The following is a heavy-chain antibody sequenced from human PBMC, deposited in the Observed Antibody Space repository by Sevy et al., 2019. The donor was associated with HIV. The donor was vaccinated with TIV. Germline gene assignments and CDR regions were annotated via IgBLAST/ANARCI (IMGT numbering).Heavy chain of an antibody. D-gene: IGHD3-22*01. V-gene: IGHV3-64*01. CDR1: GFTFSTYA. CDR2: ISGGGGNT. J-gene: IGHJ6*02. CDR3: ARKYHDTSGYPRYSMDV. Sequence: GGSLRLSCAASGFTFSTYAMYWVRQAPGKGLEYVSAISGGGGNTYYGTSVKGRFTLSRDNAKNTLYLQMGSLRAEDMAVSFCARKYHDTSGYPRYSMDVWGQGTTVTVSS.